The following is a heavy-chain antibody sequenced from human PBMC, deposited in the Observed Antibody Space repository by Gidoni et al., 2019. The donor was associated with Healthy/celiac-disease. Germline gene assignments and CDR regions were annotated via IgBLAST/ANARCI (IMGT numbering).Heavy chain of an antibody. D-gene: IGHD3-22*01. CDR1: GGTFSSYA. J-gene: IGHJ6*02. Sequence: VQLVQSGSAVKKPGSSVQVSCKSSGGTFSSYAISWVRQAPGQGLEWMGGIIPILGIANYAQKFQGRVTITADKSTSTAYMELSSLRSEDTAVYYCARGPYYDSRGYYGMDVWGQGTTVTVSS. CDR2: IIPILGIA. CDR3: ARGPYYDSRGYYGMDV. V-gene: IGHV1-69*10.